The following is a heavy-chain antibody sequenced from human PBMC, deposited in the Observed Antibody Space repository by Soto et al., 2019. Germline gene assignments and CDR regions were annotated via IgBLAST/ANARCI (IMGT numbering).Heavy chain of an antibody. V-gene: IGHV1-69*13. CDR3: AVVDIVATTRSGAYYYYYGMDV. CDR2: IIPIFGTA. D-gene: IGHD5-12*01. Sequence: GASVKVSCKASGGTFSSYAISWVRQAPGQGLEWMGGIIPIFGTANYAQKFQGRVTITADESTSTAYMELSSLRSEDTAVYYCAVVDIVATTRSGAYYYYYGMDVWGQGTTVTVSS. CDR1: GGTFSSYA. J-gene: IGHJ6*02.